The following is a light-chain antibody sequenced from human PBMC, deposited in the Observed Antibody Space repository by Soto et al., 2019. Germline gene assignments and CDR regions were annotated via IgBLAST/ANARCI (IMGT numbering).Light chain of an antibody. V-gene: IGKV2-28*01. CDR2: CDS. CDR3: MQALQTPLT. CDR1: QSLTHTNGYSY. Sequence: DNVKSKSPLSLRVTPSEMRSISWRSSQSLTHTNGYSYLAWYLQKPGQCPQRLMCCDSKRSSGVPDRFSGSGSGTDFTLKISRVEAEDVGVYYCMQALQTPLTFVPGTKVDIK. J-gene: IGKJ3*01.